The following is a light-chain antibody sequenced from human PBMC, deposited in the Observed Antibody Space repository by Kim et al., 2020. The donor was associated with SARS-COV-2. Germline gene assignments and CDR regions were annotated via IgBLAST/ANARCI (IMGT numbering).Light chain of an antibody. Sequence: AAVGDRVTITCRASQNINSWLAWYQQKPGKAPKLLIYKASSLESGVPSRFSGSGSGTEFTLTISSLQPDDFATYYCQQYKSYPWTFGQGTKVDIK. V-gene: IGKV1-5*03. CDR2: KAS. CDR1: QNINSW. CDR3: QQYKSYPWT. J-gene: IGKJ1*01.